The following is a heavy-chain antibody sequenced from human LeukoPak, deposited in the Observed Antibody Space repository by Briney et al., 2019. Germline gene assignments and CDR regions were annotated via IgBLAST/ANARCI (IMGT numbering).Heavy chain of an antibody. CDR3: ARGEDYYDSSGYGY. D-gene: IGHD3-22*01. Sequence: GGSLRLSCAASGFTFSSYGMHWVRQAPGRGLEWVAFIRYDGSNKYYADSVKGRFTISRDNSKNTLYLQMNSLRAEDTAVYYCARGEDYYDSSGYGYWGQGTLVTVSS. CDR1: GFTFSSYG. CDR2: IRYDGSNK. V-gene: IGHV3-30*02. J-gene: IGHJ4*02.